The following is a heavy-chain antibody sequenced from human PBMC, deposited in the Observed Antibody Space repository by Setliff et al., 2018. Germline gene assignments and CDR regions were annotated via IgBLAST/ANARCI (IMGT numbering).Heavy chain of an antibody. Sequence: PSETLSLTCTVSGYSISSGYIWGWIRQPPGKGLEWVGNIGHTGSINYNPSLKSRLTISRDTSKNQVSLKLNSVTATDTAVYYCARQGRKSDSRGYYYWTDFDYWGQGALVTVSS. CDR1: GYSISSGYI. J-gene: IGHJ4*02. V-gene: IGHV4-38-2*02. CDR3: ARQGRKSDSRGYYYWTDFDY. CDR2: IGHTGSI. D-gene: IGHD3-22*01.